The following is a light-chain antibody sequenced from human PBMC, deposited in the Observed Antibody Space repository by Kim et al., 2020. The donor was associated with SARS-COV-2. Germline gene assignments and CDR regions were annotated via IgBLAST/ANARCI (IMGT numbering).Light chain of an antibody. Sequence: SYELTQPPAVSVALGQTATMTCGGNNIGTKKVHWYQQRPGQAPLLVIFRDSHRPSGISEQFSGSNSGNTASLTISRAQAENEADFYCQVWDSTTASWVFGGGTKLTVL. CDR3: QVWDSTTASWV. V-gene: IGLV3-9*01. J-gene: IGLJ3*02. CDR1: NIGTKK. CDR2: RDS.